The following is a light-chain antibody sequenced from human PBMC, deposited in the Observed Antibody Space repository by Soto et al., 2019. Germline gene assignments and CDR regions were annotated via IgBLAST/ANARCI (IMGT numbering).Light chain of an antibody. V-gene: IGLV2-11*01. J-gene: IGLJ1*01. CDR2: DVS. CDR1: SSDVGGYNY. Sequence: QSARTQPRSASRSPGQSVTISCTGTSSDVGGYNYVSWYQQHPGKAPKLMIYDVSKRPSGVPDRFSGSKSGNTASLTISGLQAEDEPDYYCCSYAGSYTHVFGTGTKLTLL. CDR3: CSYAGSYTHV.